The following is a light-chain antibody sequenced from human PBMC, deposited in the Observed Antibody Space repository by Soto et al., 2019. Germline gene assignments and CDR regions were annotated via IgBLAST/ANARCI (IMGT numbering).Light chain of an antibody. V-gene: IGLV2-8*01. CDR3: TSYAGGNNV. Sequence: QSVLTQPPSASGSPGQSVTISCTGTSSDVGGYNYVSWYQQHPGKVPNLMVYEVNKRPSGVPDRFSGSKSGNTASLTVSGLQAEDEADYYCTSYAGGNNVFGTGTKVT. CDR1: SSDVGGYNY. CDR2: EVN. J-gene: IGLJ1*01.